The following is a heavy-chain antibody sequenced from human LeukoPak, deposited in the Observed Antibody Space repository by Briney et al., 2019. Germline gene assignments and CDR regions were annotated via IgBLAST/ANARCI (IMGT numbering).Heavy chain of an antibody. CDR2: ISSSGSTL. CDR3: ARARYSGSSLALDAFDI. Sequence: GGSLRLSCAASGFTFSSYEMNWVRQAPGKGLEWVSYISSSGSTLYYADSVKGRFTISRDNAKNSLYLQMNSLRAEDTAVYYCARARYSGSSLALDAFDIWGQRTMVTVSS. D-gene: IGHD1-26*01. CDR1: GFTFSSYE. V-gene: IGHV3-48*03. J-gene: IGHJ3*02.